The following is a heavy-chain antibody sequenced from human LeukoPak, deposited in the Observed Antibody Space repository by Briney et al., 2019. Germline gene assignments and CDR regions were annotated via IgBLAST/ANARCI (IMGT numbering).Heavy chain of an antibody. CDR1: GFIFSSFT. CDR2: ISSTSATI. D-gene: IGHD3-10*01. V-gene: IGHV3-48*04. Sequence: GGSLRLSCSAAGFIFSSFTMNWVRQAPGKGLEWVSYISSTSATIYYADSVKGRFTTSRDNARNSLFLQMNRLRAEDTAVYYCARGNYYGSGRAFDIWGQGTMVTVSS. J-gene: IGHJ3*02. CDR3: ARGNYYGSGRAFDI.